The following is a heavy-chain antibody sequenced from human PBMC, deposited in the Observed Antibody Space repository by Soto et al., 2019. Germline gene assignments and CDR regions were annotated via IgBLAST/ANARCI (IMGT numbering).Heavy chain of an antibody. CDR2: IVYDGSKK. D-gene: IGHD6-19*01. Sequence: QVQLVESGGGVVQPGKSVRLSCVVTGFTFSRYGMHWVRQAPGKGLEWVAVIVYDGSKKYYADSVKGRFTISRDNSNNTLDLQMSSLRPEDTAIYYCAKGPVSSGWEYCQSWCQGTLVIVSS. V-gene: IGHV3-30*18. J-gene: IGHJ1*01. CDR1: GFTFSRYG. CDR3: AKGPVSSGWEYCQS.